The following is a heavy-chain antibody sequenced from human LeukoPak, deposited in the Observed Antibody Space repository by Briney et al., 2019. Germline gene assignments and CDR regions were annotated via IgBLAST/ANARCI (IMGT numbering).Heavy chain of an antibody. J-gene: IGHJ4*02. CDR3: ARGSGYYYFDY. CDR2: IYYSGST. CDR1: GGSVSSGSYY. D-gene: IGHD3-22*01. V-gene: IGHV4-61*01. Sequence: PSETLSLTCTVSGGSVSSGSYYWSWIRQPPGKGLEWIGYIYYSGSTNYNPSLKSRVTISVDTSKNQFSLKLSSVTAADTAVYYCARGSGYYYFDYWGQGTLVTVSS.